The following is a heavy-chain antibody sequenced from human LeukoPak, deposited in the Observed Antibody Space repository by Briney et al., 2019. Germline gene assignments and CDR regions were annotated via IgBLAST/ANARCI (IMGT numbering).Heavy chain of an antibody. CDR3: AKVIGGSSAWYARGFDY. J-gene: IGHJ4*02. Sequence: GGSLTLSCAPSGFTLRTCGMHWVREARGKAGEGVAFIRTDESNKDYADSVKGRFAISRDNSKNTLYLQMNSMRAEDTAVYFCAKVIGGSSAWYARGFDYWGQGTLVTVSS. V-gene: IGHV3-30*02. CDR2: IRTDESNK. D-gene: IGHD2-15*01. CDR1: GFTLRTCG.